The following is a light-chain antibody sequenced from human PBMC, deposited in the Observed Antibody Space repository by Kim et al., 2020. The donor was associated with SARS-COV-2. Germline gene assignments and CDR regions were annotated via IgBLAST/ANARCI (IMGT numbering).Light chain of an antibody. CDR2: RKN. CDR1: SDNIGYEG. J-gene: IGLJ3*02. Sequence: RTATVTGIGGSDNIGYEGAAWLQQHQGHPPKRHAYRKNSRPSGISERGSAARSGNTAALPISGVQPEDEADYYCSAWNRSVNAWVFGGGTKLSVL. V-gene: IGLV10-54*01. CDR3: SAWNRSVNAWV.